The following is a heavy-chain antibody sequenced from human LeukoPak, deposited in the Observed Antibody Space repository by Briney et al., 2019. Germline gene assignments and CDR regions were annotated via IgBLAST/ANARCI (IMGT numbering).Heavy chain of an antibody. CDR3: ARDRALFYYGSGSYSIDY. J-gene: IGHJ4*02. CDR2: ISAYNGNT. D-gene: IGHD3-10*01. Sequence: GASVKVSCKASGYTFTSYGISWVRQAPGQGLEWMGRISAYNGNTNYAQKLQGRVTMTTDTSTSTAYMELRSLRSDDTAVYYCARDRALFYYGSGSYSIDYWGQGTLVTVSS. CDR1: GYTFTSYG. V-gene: IGHV1-18*04.